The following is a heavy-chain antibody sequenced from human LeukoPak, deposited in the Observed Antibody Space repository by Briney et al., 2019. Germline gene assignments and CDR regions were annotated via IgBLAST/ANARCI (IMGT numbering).Heavy chain of an antibody. CDR3: ARGQRRNWFDP. Sequence: PSETLSLTCTVSGGSISSYYWSWLRQPPGKGLEWIGYIYYSGSTYYSPSLKSRVTISVDTSKNQFSLKLSSVTAADTAVYYCARGQRRNWFDPWGQGTLVTVSS. J-gene: IGHJ5*02. V-gene: IGHV4-59*08. CDR1: GGSISSYY. CDR2: IYYSGST.